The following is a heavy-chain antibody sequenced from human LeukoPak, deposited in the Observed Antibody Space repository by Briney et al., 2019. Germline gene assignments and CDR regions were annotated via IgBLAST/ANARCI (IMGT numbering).Heavy chain of an antibody. CDR1: GFTFSSYA. Sequence: GGSLRLSCAASGFTFSSYAMSWVRQAPGKGLEWVSAISGSGGSTYYADSVKGRFTISRDNSRNTLYLQMNSLRVEDTAVFYFAEDGCTAALITYWYMDVWGRGTTVTVSS. D-gene: IGHD2-8*02. J-gene: IGHJ6*03. V-gene: IGHV3-23*01. CDR3: AEDGCTAALITYWYMDV. CDR2: ISGSGGST.